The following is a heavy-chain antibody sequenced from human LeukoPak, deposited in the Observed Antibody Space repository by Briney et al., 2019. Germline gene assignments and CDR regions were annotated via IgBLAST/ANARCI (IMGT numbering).Heavy chain of an antibody. V-gene: IGHV4-34*01. CDR3: ARARYYYGSGSYWHKYYYMDV. Sequence: PSETLSLTCAVSGVSFSGYYWSWIRQPPGKGLEWIGEINHSGSTNYNPSLKSRVTISVDTSKKQFSLKLSSVTAADSAVYYCARARYYYGSGSYWHKYYYMDVWGKGTTVTISS. CDR1: GVSFSGYY. D-gene: IGHD3-10*01. CDR2: INHSGST. J-gene: IGHJ6*03.